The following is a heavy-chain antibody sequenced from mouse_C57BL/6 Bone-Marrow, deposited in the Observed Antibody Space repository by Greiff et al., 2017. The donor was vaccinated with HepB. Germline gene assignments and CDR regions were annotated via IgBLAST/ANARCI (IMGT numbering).Heavy chain of an antibody. CDR3: AFDYGSRAFAY. D-gene: IGHD1-1*01. Sequence: KLMESGGGLVKPGGSLKLSCAASGFTFSSYTMSWVRQTPEKRLEWVATISGGGGNTYYPDSVKGRFTISRDNAKNTLYLQMSSLRSEDTALYYCAFDYGSRAFAYWGQGTLVTVSA. CDR1: GFTFSSYT. V-gene: IGHV5-9*01. J-gene: IGHJ3*01. CDR2: ISGGGGNT.